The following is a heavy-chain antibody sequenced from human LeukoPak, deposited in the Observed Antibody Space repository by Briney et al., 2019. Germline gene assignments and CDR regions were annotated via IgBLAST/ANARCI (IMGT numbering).Heavy chain of an antibody. CDR3: AKDRDYYDSSGYPSV. CDR2: INHSGST. V-gene: IGHV4-34*01. Sequence: PSETLSLTCAVYGGSFSGYYWSWIRQPPGKGLEWIGEINHSGSTNYNPSLKSRATISVDTSKNQFSLKLSSVTAADTAVYYCAKDRDYYDSSGYPSVWGQGTLVTVSS. J-gene: IGHJ4*02. D-gene: IGHD3-22*01. CDR1: GGSFSGYY.